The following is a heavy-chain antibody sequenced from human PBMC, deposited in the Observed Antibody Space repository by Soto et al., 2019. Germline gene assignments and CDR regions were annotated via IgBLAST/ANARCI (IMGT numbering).Heavy chain of an antibody. CDR1: GFTFSSYA. D-gene: IGHD2-15*01. J-gene: IGHJ4*02. V-gene: IGHV3-23*01. CDR2: ISGSCDNT. CDR3: ARDRQPDGIWTFDF. Sequence: GGSLRLSCAASGFTFSSYAMSWVRQAPGKGLEWVSAISGSCDNTAYADSVKGRFTISRDNSQNMLFLQMNSLGVEDAAVYYCARDRQPDGIWTFDFWGRGAQVTVSS.